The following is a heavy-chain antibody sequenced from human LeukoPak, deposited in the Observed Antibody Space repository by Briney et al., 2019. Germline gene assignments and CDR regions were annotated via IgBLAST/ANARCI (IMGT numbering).Heavy chain of an antibody. CDR2: INHSGST. J-gene: IGHJ6*02. CDR1: GGSFSGYY. D-gene: IGHD2-2*01. V-gene: IGHV4-34*01. Sequence: PSETLSLTCAVYGGSFSGYYWSWIRQPPGKGLEWIGEINHSGSTNYNPSLKSRVTISVDTSKNQFSLKLSSVTAADTAVYYCARAPVAPRYCSSTSCRGSIYYYGMDVWGQGTTVTVSS. CDR3: ARAPVAPRYCSSTSCRGSIYYYGMDV.